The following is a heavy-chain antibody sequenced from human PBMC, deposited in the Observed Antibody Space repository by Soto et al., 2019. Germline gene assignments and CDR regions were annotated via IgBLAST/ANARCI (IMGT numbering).Heavy chain of an antibody. CDR2: ISGSGGST. CDR3: AKAAVVTLDY. CDR1: GFTFSSYA. V-gene: IGHV3-23*01. Sequence: GGSLRLPCAASGFTFSSYAMTWVRQAPGKGLEWVSAISGSGGSTYYADSVKGRFTISRDNPKNTLYLQMNSLRAEDTAVYYCAKAAVVTLDYWGQGTLVTVSS. D-gene: IGHD2-15*01. J-gene: IGHJ4*02.